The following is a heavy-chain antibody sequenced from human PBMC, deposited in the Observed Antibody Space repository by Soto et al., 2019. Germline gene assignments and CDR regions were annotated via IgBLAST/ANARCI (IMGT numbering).Heavy chain of an antibody. Sequence: QVQLVESGGGVVQPGRSLRLSCAASGFTFSSYAMHWVRQAPGKGLEWVAVISYDGSNKYYADSVKGRFTISRDNSKNTLYLQMNSLRAEDTAVYYCARDMGDSRSIWYVQDGYYYGMDVWGQGTTVTVSS. CDR3: ARDMGDSRSIWYVQDGYYYGMDV. D-gene: IGHD6-13*01. V-gene: IGHV3-30-3*01. CDR1: GFTFSSYA. J-gene: IGHJ6*02. CDR2: ISYDGSNK.